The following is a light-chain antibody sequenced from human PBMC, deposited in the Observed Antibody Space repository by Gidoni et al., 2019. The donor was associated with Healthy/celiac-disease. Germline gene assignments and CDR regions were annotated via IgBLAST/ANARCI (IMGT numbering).Light chain of an antibody. CDR3: QSYDSSLSGLVV. V-gene: IGLV1-40*01. J-gene: IGLJ2*01. Sequence: QSLLPQPPSVSCPTGQQVPISLSGSSSNIGAGYDVHWYQQLPGTAPKLLIYGNSNRPSVVPDRFSGSKFGTSASLAITGLQAEDEADYYCQSYDSSLSGLVVFGGGTKLTVL. CDR2: GNS. CDR1: SSNIGAGYD.